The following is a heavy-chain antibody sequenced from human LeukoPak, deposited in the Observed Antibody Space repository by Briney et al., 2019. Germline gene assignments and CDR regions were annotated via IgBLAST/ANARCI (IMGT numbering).Heavy chain of an antibody. CDR1: GYTFSDYY. CDR2: INPNSGGT. V-gene: IGHV1-2*02. D-gene: IGHD3-10*01. CDR3: ARDEVRGVELDY. Sequence: ASVKVSCKASGYTFSDYYIHWVRQAPGQGLEWMGWINPNSGGTNYAQKFLGRVTMTRDTSISTAYMELNRLRSDDTAVYYCARDEVRGVELDYWGQGTLVTVSS. J-gene: IGHJ4*02.